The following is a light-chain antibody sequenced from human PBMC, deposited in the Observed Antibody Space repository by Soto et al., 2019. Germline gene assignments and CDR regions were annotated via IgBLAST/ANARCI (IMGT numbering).Light chain of an antibody. CDR2: DDT. V-gene: IGLV2-23*01. J-gene: IGLJ1*01. CDR3: CSYADGRYV. CDR1: AVDVGTYKL. Sequence: QSVLTQPASVSGSPGQSITISCTETAVDVGTYKLVSWYQQYPGKAPKLLIYDDTLRPSGRSYRFSGSRSGTTASLTISGLQAEDEADYYCCSYADGRYVFGTGTKLTVL.